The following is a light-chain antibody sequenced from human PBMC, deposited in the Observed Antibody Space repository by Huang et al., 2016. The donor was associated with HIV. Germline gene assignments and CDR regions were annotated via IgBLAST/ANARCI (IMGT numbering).Light chain of an antibody. CDR3: QHYNNWPPMYT. CDR1: QGINNN. CDR2: STS. Sequence: EAVMTKSPGTLSVSPRERATRSCKTSQGINNNLVWYQKKPGQAPSLLLYSTSTSATGVPATFRGSGSGTEFTFTLSSLQFEDFGIYYCQHYNNWPPMYTFGQGTKLEI. V-gene: IGKV3-15*01. J-gene: IGKJ2*01.